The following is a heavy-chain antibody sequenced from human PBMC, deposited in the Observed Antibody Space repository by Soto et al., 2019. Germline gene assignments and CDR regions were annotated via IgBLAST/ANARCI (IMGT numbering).Heavy chain of an antibody. CDR1: GFSFSNYA. CDR3: TKENSNYPYNGCDP. Sequence: EVQLLVSGGGSVQPGGSLRLSCAASGFSFSNYAMSWVRQAPGTGLEWVSAIDSGGGRTYYAASVKGRFSISRDKSMNTLYLQMNRLRAEAAAIYSCTKENSNYPYNGCDPWGQGTLFSATS. J-gene: IGHJ5*02. V-gene: IGHV3-23*01. D-gene: IGHD4-4*01. CDR2: IDSGGGRT.